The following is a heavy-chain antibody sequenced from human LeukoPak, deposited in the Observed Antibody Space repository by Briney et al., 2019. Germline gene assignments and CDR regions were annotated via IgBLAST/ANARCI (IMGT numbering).Heavy chain of an antibody. CDR2: IGTAGDT. J-gene: IGHJ6*02. CDR1: GFTFSSYD. CDR3: ARSWGDVSSGYYYGMDV. V-gene: IGHV3-13*01. Sequence: PGGSLRLSCAASGFTFSSYDMHWVRQATGKGLEWVSAIGTAGDTYHPGSVKGRFTISRENAKNSLYLQMNSLRAGDTAVYYCARSWGDVSSGYYYGMDVWGQGTTVTVSS. D-gene: IGHD7-27*01.